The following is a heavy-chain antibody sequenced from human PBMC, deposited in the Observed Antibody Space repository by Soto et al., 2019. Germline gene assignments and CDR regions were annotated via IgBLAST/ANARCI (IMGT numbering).Heavy chain of an antibody. V-gene: IGHV3-30*18. CDR3: AKGVPPYYFDY. J-gene: IGHJ4*02. CDR1: GFTFSSYG. CDR2: ISYDGSNK. Sequence: QVQLVESGGGVVQPGRSVRLSCAASGFTFSSYGMHWVRQAPGKGLEWVAVISYDGSNKYYADSVKGRFTISRDNSKNTLYLQMNSLRAEDTAVYYCAKGVPPYYFDYWGQGTLVTVSS.